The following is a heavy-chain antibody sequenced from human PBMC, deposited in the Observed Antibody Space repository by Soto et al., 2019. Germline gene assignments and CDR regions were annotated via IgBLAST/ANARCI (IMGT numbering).Heavy chain of an antibody. CDR1: GFIFSEYC. V-gene: IGHV3-7*03. Sequence: XGSLTLSFAASGFIFSEYCMTGVGQAPGKGLEWVAMIKGDGSDKRLVDSVKGRFTVSRDNAENSLYLQMDSLRAEDTAIYYCVRDSRFEISTGYQHFDSWGQGTLVTVS. CDR3: VRDSRFEISTGYQHFDS. CDR2: IKGDGSDK. D-gene: IGHD3-9*01. J-gene: IGHJ4*02.